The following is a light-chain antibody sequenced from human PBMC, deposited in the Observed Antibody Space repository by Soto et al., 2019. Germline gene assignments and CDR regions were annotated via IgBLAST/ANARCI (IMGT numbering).Light chain of an antibody. CDR1: QSVSSY. V-gene: IGKV3-11*01. Sequence: EIVLTQSPVTLSLSPGERATLSCRASQSVSSYLAWYQQKPGQAPRLLIYDASNRATGIPARFSGSGSGTDFTLTISSKEPEDFAVYYCQQRSNWPRTFGQGTKVEIK. CDR2: DAS. J-gene: IGKJ1*01. CDR3: QQRSNWPRT.